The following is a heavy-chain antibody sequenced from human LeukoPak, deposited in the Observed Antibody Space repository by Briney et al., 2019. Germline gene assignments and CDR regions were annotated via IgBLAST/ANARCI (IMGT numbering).Heavy chain of an antibody. J-gene: IGHJ4*02. Sequence: SETLSLTCAVYGGAFSGYSWSWIRQPPGKGLEWVGEIDPNGTTNYNPSLKSRVIVSVDTSKNQFSLNLNSVTAADTALYYCARGRSYEYGDYDYWGQGTLVTVSS. CDR3: ARGRSYEYGDYDY. CDR1: GGAFSGYS. D-gene: IGHD3-16*01. V-gene: IGHV4-34*01. CDR2: IDPNGTT.